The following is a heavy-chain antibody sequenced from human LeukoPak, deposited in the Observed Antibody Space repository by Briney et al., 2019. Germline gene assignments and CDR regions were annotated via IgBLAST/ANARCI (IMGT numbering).Heavy chain of an antibody. CDR1: GFTFSSYT. D-gene: IGHD4-11*01. Sequence: GGSLRLSCAASGFTFSSYTMHWIRQAPGKGLEWVSSFSGSGGSTYYADSVRGRFTISRDNSKNTLYLEMNSLRAEDTGVYYCAKADSMTKAFEHFQHWGHGTLVTVSS. CDR3: AKADSMTKAFEHFQH. V-gene: IGHV3-23*01. J-gene: IGHJ1*01. CDR2: FSGSGGST.